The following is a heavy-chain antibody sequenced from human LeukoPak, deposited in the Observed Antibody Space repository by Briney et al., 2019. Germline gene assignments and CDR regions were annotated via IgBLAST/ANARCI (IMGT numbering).Heavy chain of an antibody. J-gene: IGHJ4*02. CDR1: GYTFTSYD. CDR2: MNPNSGNT. D-gene: IGHD4-11*01. V-gene: IGHV1-8*01. Sequence: ASVKVSCKASGYTFTSYDINWVRQATGQGLEWMGWMNPNSGNTGYARKFQGRVTMTRNTSISTAYMELSSLRSEDTAVYYCARGYSNYWSFTDYWGQGTLVTVSS. CDR3: ARGYSNYWSFTDY.